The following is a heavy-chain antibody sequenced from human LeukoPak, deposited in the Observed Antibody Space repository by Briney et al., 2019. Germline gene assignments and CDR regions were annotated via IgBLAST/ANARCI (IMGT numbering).Heavy chain of an antibody. CDR1: GYTFSGYY. D-gene: IGHD3-22*01. J-gene: IGHJ4*02. CDR2: INPNSGGT. CDR3: ARAPYYYDSSGYYYFGY. Sequence: SVKVSCKASGYTFSGYYMHWVRQAPGQGLEWMGRINPNSGGTNYAQKFQGRVTMTRDTSISTAYMEVSRLRSDDTAVYYCARAPYYYDSSGYYYFGYWGQGTLVTVSS. V-gene: IGHV1-2*06.